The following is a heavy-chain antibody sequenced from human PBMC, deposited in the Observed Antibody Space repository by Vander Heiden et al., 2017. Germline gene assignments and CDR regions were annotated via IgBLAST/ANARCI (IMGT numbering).Heavy chain of an antibody. CDR3: AADEIHFERGEGGAYDAFHI. CDR2: IVGGSGNT. D-gene: IGHD1-26*01. J-gene: IGHJ3*02. V-gene: IGHV1-58*01. Sequence: QMQLVQSGPEVTQPGTSVKVSCKTSGFTFSSSAVQWVRQALRHRLEWIGWIVGGSGNTNYAQKFQERVTITRDMFTSTASMELSSLRSEDTAMYFCAADEIHFERGEGGAYDAFHIWGQGTVVTVSS. CDR1: GFTFSSSA.